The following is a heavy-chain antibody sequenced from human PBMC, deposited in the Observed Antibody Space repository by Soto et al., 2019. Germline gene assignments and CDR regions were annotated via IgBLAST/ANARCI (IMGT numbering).Heavy chain of an antibody. CDR2: INAGNGNT. D-gene: IGHD6-13*01. J-gene: IGHJ6*02. CDR3: AREDSSSWYPAYGMDV. V-gene: IGHV1-3*01. CDR1: GYTFTSYA. Sequence: ASVKVSCKASGYTFTSYAMHWVRQAPGQRLEWMGWINAGNGNTKYSQKFQGRVTITRDTSASTAYMELSSLRSEDTAVYYCAREDSSSWYPAYGMDVWGQGTTVTVSS.